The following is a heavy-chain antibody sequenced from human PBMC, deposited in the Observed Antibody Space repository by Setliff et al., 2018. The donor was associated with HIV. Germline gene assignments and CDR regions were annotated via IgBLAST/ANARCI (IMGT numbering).Heavy chain of an antibody. Sequence: SETLSLTCAVFGGSFTDIGGSFTDYYWIWIRQPPGKGLEWIGSIYYSGSTYYNPSLKSRVTISVDTSKNQFSLKLSSVTAADTAVYYCARRTYGSGRFDPWGQGTLVTVS. CDR1: GGSFTDIGGSFTDYY. D-gene: IGHD6-19*01. CDR3: ARRTYGSGRFDP. V-gene: IGHV4-39*01. CDR2: IYYSGST. J-gene: IGHJ5*02.